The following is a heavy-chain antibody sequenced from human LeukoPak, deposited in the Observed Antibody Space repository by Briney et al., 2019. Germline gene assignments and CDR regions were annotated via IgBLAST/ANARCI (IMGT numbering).Heavy chain of an antibody. CDR2: IPYDGSNK. V-gene: IGHV3-30-3*01. Sequence: GGSLRLSCAASGFTFSSFPMHWVRQAPGKGLEWVAVIPYDGSNKYYADSVKGRFTISRDNSKNTLYLQLNSLRAEDTAVYYCARDAHGGYCSSTSCYDWYMDVWGKGTPVTVSS. CDR1: GFTFSSFP. D-gene: IGHD2-2*01. J-gene: IGHJ6*03. CDR3: ARDAHGGYCSSTSCYDWYMDV.